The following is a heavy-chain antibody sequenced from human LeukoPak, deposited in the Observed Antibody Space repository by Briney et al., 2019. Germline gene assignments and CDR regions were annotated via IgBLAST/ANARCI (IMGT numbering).Heavy chain of an antibody. CDR2: ISSSSRYT. CDR3: ARLGYCSSITCYADS. J-gene: IGHJ4*02. Sequence: GGSLRLSCAASGFTFSDYYMSWIRQAPGKGLEWVSHISSSSRYTNYADSVKGRFTISRDNAKNSLYLQMNSLRAEDTAVYYCARLGYCSSITCYADSWGQGTLVTVSS. D-gene: IGHD2-2*01. V-gene: IGHV3-11*03. CDR1: GFTFSDYY.